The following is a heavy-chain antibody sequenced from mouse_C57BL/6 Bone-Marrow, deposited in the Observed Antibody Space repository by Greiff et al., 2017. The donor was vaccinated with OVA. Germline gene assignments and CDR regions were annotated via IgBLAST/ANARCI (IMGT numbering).Heavy chain of an antibody. Sequence: VQLQQPGTELVKPGASVKLSCKASGYTFTSYWMHWVKQRPGQGLEWIGNINPSNGGTNYNETFKSKATLTVDKSSSTAYMQLSSLTSEDSAVYYCARWEYDYDNAMDYWGQGTSVTVSS. D-gene: IGHD2-4*01. CDR2: INPSNGGT. V-gene: IGHV1-53*01. J-gene: IGHJ4*01. CDR3: ARWEYDYDNAMDY. CDR1: GYTFTSYW.